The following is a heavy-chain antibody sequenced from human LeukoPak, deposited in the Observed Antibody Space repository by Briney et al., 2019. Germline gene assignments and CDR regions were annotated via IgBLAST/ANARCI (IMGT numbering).Heavy chain of an antibody. D-gene: IGHD6-13*01. CDR1: GFTFSSYW. CDR2: INSDGSST. J-gene: IGHJ6*02. CDR3: ARDYSSSWYVTYYYGMDV. Sequence: QPGRSLRLSCAASGFTFSSYWMHWVRQAPGKGLVWVSRINSDGSSTSYADSVKGRFTISRDNAKNTLYLQMNSLRAEDTAVYYCARDYSSSWYVTYYYGMDVWGQGTTVTVSS. V-gene: IGHV3-74*01.